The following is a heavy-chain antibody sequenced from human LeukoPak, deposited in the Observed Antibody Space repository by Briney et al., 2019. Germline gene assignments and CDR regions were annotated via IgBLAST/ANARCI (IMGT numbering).Heavy chain of an antibody. CDR3: ARMGESTSSFYFDY. CDR1: GGSVSTVGYY. V-gene: IGHV4-30-2*01. J-gene: IGHJ4*02. CDR2: VYQSGPT. D-gene: IGHD6-6*01. Sequence: SQTLCLTCTVSGGSVSTVGYYWNWIRQPPGKGLEWIGYVYQSGPTYYNPSLKSRVTMSVDKSKNQFSLKLTSVTAADTAVYYCARMGESTSSFYFDYWGQGSLVTVSS.